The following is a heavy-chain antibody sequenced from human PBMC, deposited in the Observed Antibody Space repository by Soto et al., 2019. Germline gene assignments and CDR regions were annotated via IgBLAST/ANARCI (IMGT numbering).Heavy chain of an antibody. Sequence: SVNVSCKTSGGTFSKYPMAWLRKAPEKGLEWMGGIILPFGTPNYAQKFQGRVTISVDTSKNQFSLTVTSVTAADTAFYYCARRIVATEMFAYWVQGTLVTVSS. CDR1: GGTFSKYP. J-gene: IGHJ4*02. CDR3: ARRIVATEMFAY. V-gene: IGHV1-69*06. CDR2: IILPFGTP. D-gene: IGHD5-12*01.